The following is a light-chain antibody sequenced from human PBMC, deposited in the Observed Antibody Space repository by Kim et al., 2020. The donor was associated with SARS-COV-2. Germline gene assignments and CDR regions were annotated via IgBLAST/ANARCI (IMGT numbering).Light chain of an antibody. CDR3: QVWDSSSDHP. CDR2: YDD. Sequence: AQGDTARLTCGANNIESRTLLGYQQKPGQAPVLVIYYDDDRPSGIPERFSGSTSGNTATLTISRVEAGDEADYYCQVWDSSSDHPFGGGTQLTVL. V-gene: IGLV3-21*04. CDR1: NIESRT. J-gene: IGLJ2*01.